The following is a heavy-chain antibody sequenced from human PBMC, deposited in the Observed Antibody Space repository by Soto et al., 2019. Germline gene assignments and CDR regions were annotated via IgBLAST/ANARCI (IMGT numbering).Heavy chain of an antibody. V-gene: IGHV1-3*01. CDR1: GYTFTGYA. CDR2: INAGNGNT. J-gene: IGHJ4*02. Sequence: QVQLVQSGSELKKPGASVKISCKASGYTFTGYATHWVRQAPGQRLEWMGWINAGNGNTKYSQKFQGRFTITRDTSASTAYMELSSLRSEDTAVYYCAKGEWSYCRGGSCYYFDYWGQGTLVTVSS. D-gene: IGHD2-15*01. CDR3: AKGEWSYCRGGSCYYFDY.